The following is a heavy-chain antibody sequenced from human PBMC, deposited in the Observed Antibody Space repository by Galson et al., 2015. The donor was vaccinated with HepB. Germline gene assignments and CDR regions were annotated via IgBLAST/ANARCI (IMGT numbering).Heavy chain of an antibody. V-gene: IGHV6-1*01. Sequence: CAISEDSVSSNSATWNWVRQSPSRGLEWLGRTFYRSKWYTDYAVSVKSRIIINPDTSKNQFSLQLNSVTPEDTAVYFCARVLSGDPEPYFDLWGRGTLVTVSS. D-gene: IGHD1-14*01. CDR3: ARVLSGDPEPYFDL. CDR1: EDSVSSNSAT. CDR2: TFYRSKWYT. J-gene: IGHJ2*01.